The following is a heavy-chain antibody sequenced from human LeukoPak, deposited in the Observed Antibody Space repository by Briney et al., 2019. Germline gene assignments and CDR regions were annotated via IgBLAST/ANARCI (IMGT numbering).Heavy chain of an antibody. D-gene: IGHD6-19*01. Sequence: PSETLSLTCTVSGGSISGTSYYWGWIRQPPGKGLEWIGYIYYSGSTNYNPSLKSRVTISVDTSKNQFSLKLSSVTAADTAVYYCARDGLSIAVAGYFDYWGQGTLVTVSS. CDR1: GGSISGTSYY. J-gene: IGHJ4*02. V-gene: IGHV4-61*01. CDR2: IYYSGST. CDR3: ARDGLSIAVAGYFDY.